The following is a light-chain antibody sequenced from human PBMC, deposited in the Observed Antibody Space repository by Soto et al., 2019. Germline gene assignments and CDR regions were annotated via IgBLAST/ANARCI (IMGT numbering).Light chain of an antibody. CDR2: EVS. J-gene: IGLJ2*01. V-gene: IGLV2-14*01. CDR1: SSDVGGYNY. CDR3: SSFTSTSSTLV. Sequence: QSALTQPASVSGSPGQSITISCTGTSSDVGGYNYVSWYQQHPVKPPKLMICEVSNRPSGISYRFSGSKSGNTASLTISGLQAEDEADYYCSSFTSTSSTLVFGGGTKLTVL.